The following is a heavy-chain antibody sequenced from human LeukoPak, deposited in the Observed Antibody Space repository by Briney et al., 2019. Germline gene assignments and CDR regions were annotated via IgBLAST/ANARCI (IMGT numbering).Heavy chain of an antibody. CDR2: IYYSGST. CDR1: GGSISSYY. J-gene: IGHJ1*01. CDR3: AQGGGSYLTPAEDFQH. V-gene: IGHV4-59*01. Sequence: SETLSLTCTVSGGSISSYYWSWIRQPPGKGLEWIGYIYYSGSTNYNPSLKSRVTISVDTSKNQFSLKLSSVTAADTAVYYCAQGGGSYLTPAEDFQHWGQGTLVTVSS. D-gene: IGHD2-15*01.